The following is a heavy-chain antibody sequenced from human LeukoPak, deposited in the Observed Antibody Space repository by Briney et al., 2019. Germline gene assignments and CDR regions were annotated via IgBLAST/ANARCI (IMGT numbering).Heavy chain of an antibody. J-gene: IGHJ5*02. D-gene: IGHD2-2*02. CDR2: INTDGSST. CDR3: ARECSSTSCYTGKGIKGDWFDP. V-gene: IGHV3-74*01. CDR1: GFTFSSYS. Sequence: PGGSLRLSCAASGFTFSSYSMNWVRQAPGKGLVWVSRINTDGSSTSYADSVKGRFTISRDNAKNTLYLQMNSLRAEDTAVYYCARECSSTSCYTGKGIKGDWFDPWGQGTLVTVSS.